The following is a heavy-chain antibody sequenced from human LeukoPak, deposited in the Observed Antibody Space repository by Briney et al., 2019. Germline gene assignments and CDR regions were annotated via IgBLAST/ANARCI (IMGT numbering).Heavy chain of an antibody. CDR1: GFTFSSYA. J-gene: IGHJ4*02. D-gene: IGHD5-12*01. CDR3: ARATYSGYDFSFDY. Sequence: GGSLRLSCAASGFTFSSYAMHWVRQAPGKGLEWVAVISYDGSNKYYADSVKGRFTISRDNSKNTLYLQMNSLRAEDTAVYYCARATYSGYDFSFDYWGQGTLVTVSS. V-gene: IGHV3-30*04. CDR2: ISYDGSNK.